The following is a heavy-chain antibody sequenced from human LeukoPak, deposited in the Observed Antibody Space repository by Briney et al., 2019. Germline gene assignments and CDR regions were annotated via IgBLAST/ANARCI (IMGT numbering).Heavy chain of an antibody. Sequence: ASVKVSCRTSGYSFTDYYMHWVRQAPGQGLEWMGWINPNSGGTSSAQKFRGRVTMTRDTSITTVYMEVSWLTSDDTAIYYCARADRLHGGPYLIGPWGQGTLVTVSS. D-gene: IGHD2-21*01. J-gene: IGHJ5*02. CDR3: ARADRLHGGPYLIGP. V-gene: IGHV1-2*02. CDR1: GYSFTDYY. CDR2: INPNSGGT.